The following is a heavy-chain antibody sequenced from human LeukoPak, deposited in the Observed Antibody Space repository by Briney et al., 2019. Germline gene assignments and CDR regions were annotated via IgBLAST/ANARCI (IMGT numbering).Heavy chain of an antibody. CDR3: ARHASGVFDY. D-gene: IGHD1-26*01. J-gene: IGHJ4*02. CDR2: IDSGGDT. V-gene: IGHV4-39*01. CDR1: GGPIGRSYY. Sequence: PSESLSLTCTVSGGPIGRSYYWGWIRQPPGKALDWIGSIDSGGDTDHNPSLKSRVTMSVDTSKNHFSLKLSSVTAADTAVYYCARHASGVFDYWGQGTLVTVSS.